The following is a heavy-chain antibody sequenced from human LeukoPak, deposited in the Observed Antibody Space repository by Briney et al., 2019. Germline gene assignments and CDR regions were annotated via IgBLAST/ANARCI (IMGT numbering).Heavy chain of an antibody. CDR1: GYTFTTYG. CDR2: ISGYDGNT. D-gene: IGHD5-18*01. CDR3: ARAGAYIYGFDY. Sequence: ASVKVSCKASGYTFTTYGVSWVRQAPGQGLEWMGWISGYDGNTNYAQNFQGRVTMTTDTSTSTAYMELRGLRSDDTAVYYCARAGAYIYGFDYWGQGTLVTVSS. V-gene: IGHV1-18*01. J-gene: IGHJ4*02.